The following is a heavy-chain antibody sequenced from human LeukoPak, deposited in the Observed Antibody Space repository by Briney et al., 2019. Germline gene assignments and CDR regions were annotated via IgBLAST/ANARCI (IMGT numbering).Heavy chain of an antibody. Sequence: PGGSLRLSCAASGFTFSSYAMHWVRQAPGKGLEWVAVISYDESNKYYADSVKGRLTISRDNSKNTLYLQMHSLRAEDTAVYYCARDSGAHYWGQGTLVTVSS. J-gene: IGHJ4*02. CDR2: ISYDESNK. CDR3: ARDSGAHY. CDR1: GFTFSSYA. V-gene: IGHV3-30-3*01.